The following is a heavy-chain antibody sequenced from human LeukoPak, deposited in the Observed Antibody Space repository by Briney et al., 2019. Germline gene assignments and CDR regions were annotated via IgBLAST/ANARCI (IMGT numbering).Heavy chain of an antibody. CDR2: ISGSGGTT. V-gene: IGHV3-23*01. CDR3: AKDQIGSGTYYYYFDY. CDR1: GFTFSNAW. Sequence: GGSLRLSCVAPGFTFSNAWMSWVRQAPGKGLEWVSAISGSGGTTYYADSVKGRFTISRDNSKNTLYLQMHSLRAEDTAVYYCAKDQIGSGTYYYYFDYWGQGALVTVSS. D-gene: IGHD3-10*01. J-gene: IGHJ4*02.